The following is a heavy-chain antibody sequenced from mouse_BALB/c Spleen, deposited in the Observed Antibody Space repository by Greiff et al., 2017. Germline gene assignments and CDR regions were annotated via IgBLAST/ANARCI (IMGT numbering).Heavy chain of an antibody. Sequence: EVQLQESGGGLVKPGGSLKLSCAASGFAFSSYDMSWVRQTPEKRLEWVAYISSGGGSTYYPDTVKGRFTISRDNAKNTLYLQMSSLKSEDTAMYYCARQRITTVAFDYWGQGTTLTVSS. D-gene: IGHD1-1*01. CDR1: GFAFSSYD. CDR3: ARQRITTVAFDY. V-gene: IGHV5-12-1*01. J-gene: IGHJ2*01. CDR2: ISSGGGST.